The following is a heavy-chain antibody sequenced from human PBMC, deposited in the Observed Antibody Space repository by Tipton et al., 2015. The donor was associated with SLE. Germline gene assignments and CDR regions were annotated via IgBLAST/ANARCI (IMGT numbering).Heavy chain of an antibody. V-gene: IGHV3-48*01. J-gene: IGHJ4*02. CDR3: AREVAVLIPVGADGRDGK. CDR1: GVSFRNYT. D-gene: IGHD2-21*01. CDR2: ISTTSSTI. Sequence: SLRLSCAASGVSFRNYTMNWVRQAPGKGLAWISPISTTSSTIFYADSVKGRFTISRNNARNSLFMQVNSLRAEDTVIYYCAREVAVLIPVGADGRDGKWGQGARVIVSS.